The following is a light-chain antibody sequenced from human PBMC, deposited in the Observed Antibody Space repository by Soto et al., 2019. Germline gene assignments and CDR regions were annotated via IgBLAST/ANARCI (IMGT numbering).Light chain of an antibody. V-gene: IGKV1-5*03. CDR1: QSISSW. CDR3: QQYNSYSEA. CDR2: KAS. J-gene: IGKJ1*01. Sequence: DVQMTQSPSTLSSSVGDRVTITCRASQSISSWLAWYQQKPGQAPKLLIYKASSLESGIPSRFSGSGSGTEFTLTISSLEPDDFAIYYCQQYNSYSEAFGQGTKVDIK.